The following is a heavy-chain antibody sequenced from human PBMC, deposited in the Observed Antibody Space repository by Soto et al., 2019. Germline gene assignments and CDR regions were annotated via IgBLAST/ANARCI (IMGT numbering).Heavy chain of an antibody. CDR1: GFPFSSYW. CDR3: ARGCAVTATYTFDP. Sequence: ELQLAESGGGLVQPGGSLRHSCAASGFPFSSYWMHWVRQAPGKGLVWVSRISKDGSETDYAASVKGRFTVSRDNARNTLYRQMNSLRAEDTALYYCARGCAVTATYTFDPWGQGTLVTVSS. V-gene: IGHV3-74*01. J-gene: IGHJ5*02. CDR2: ISKDGSET. D-gene: IGHD2-15*01.